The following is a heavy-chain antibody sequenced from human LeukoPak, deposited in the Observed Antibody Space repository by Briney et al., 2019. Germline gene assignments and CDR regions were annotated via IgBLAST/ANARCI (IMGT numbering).Heavy chain of an antibody. CDR3: ARVGQDSSGYYRIFDY. V-gene: IGHV4-4*07. Sequence: SETLSLTCTVSGASISSNYWSWIRQPAGKGLEWIGRLYTSGSTNYNPSLKSRVTISVDKSKNQFSLKLSSVTAADTAVYYCARVGQDSSGYYRIFDYWGQGTLVTVSS. CDR2: LYTSGST. J-gene: IGHJ4*02. D-gene: IGHD3-22*01. CDR1: GASISSNY.